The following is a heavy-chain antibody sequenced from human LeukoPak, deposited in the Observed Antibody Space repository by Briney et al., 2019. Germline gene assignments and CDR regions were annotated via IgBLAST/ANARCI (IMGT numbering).Heavy chain of an antibody. CDR3: AREGYLRKNWFDP. V-gene: IGHV4-30-4*08. J-gene: IGHJ5*02. Sequence: SQTLSLTCTVSGSSISSGDYYWSWIRQPPGKGLEWIGYIYYSGSTYYNPSLKSRVTISVDTSKNQFSLKLSTVTAADTAVYYCAREGYLRKNWFDPWGQGTLVTVSS. D-gene: IGHD5-18*01. CDR2: IYYSGST. CDR1: GSSISSGDYY.